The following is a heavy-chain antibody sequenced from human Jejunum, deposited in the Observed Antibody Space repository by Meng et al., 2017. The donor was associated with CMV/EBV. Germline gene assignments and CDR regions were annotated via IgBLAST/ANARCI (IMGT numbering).Heavy chain of an antibody. CDR2: IYPNGRT. V-gene: IGHV4-61*02. CDR1: GGSIRTDYDY. Sequence: QVHLQESGPGLVKPSQTLSLTCTFSGGSIRTDYDYWNWIRQPAGKGLEWIGLIYPNGRTNYNPSLKSRVTISLDTSKSQFSLKLSSVTAADTAVYYCAKVFDLWGQGSLVTV. J-gene: IGHJ5*02. CDR3: AKVFDL.